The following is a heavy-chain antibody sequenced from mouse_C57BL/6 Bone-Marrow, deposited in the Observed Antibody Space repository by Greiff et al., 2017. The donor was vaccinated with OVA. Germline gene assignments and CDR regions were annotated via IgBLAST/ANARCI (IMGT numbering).Heavy chain of an antibody. V-gene: IGHV14-1*01. CDR1: GFNIKDYY. J-gene: IGHJ3*01. D-gene: IGHD1-1*01. CDR2: IDPEDGDT. CDR3: TYYYYGSRGAY. Sequence: EVKLVESGAELVRPGASVKLSCTASGFNIKDYYMHWVKQRPEQGLEWIGRIDPEDGDTEYAPKFQGKATMTADTSSNTAYLQLSSLTSEDTAVYYCTYYYYGSRGAYWGQGTLVTVSA.